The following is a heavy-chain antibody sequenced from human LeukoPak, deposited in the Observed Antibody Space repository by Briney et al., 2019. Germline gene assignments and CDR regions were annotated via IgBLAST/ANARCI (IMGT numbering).Heavy chain of an antibody. D-gene: IGHD3-22*01. J-gene: IGHJ4*02. CDR3: ARAVALSSGYDY. CDR1: GGSISSYY. V-gene: IGHV4-59*13. Sequence: PSETLSLTCTGSGGSISSYYWSWIRQPPGKRPEWIGYMFYSGSTNYNPSLKSRVTMSVDTSKSQFSLKLSSVTAADTAVYYCARAVALSSGYDYWGQGTLVTVSS. CDR2: MFYSGST.